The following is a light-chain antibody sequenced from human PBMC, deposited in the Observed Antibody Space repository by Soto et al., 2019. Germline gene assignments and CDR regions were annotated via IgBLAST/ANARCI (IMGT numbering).Light chain of an antibody. J-gene: IGKJ2*01. V-gene: IGKV3-20*01. Sequence: EIVLTQSPGTLSLSPGERATLSCRASQSVSSSYLAWYQQKPGQAPRLVIYGASSRATGIPDRFSGSGSGTDFTLTISRLEPEDLAVYYGQQYGSSPPYTFGQGTKLEIK. CDR3: QQYGSSPPYT. CDR1: QSVSSSY. CDR2: GAS.